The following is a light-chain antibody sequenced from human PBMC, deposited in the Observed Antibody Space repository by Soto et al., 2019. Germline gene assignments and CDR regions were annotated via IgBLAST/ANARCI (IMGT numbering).Light chain of an antibody. J-gene: IGKJ4*01. V-gene: IGKV3-20*01. CDR1: QTVRNNY. CDR3: QQFSSYPLS. CDR2: DAS. Sequence: EFVLTQSPGTLSLSPGERATLSCRASQTVRNNYLAWYQQKPGQAPRLLIYDASSRATGIPDRFSGGGSGKDFTLTISRLEPEDFAVYYCQQFSSYPLSFGGGKKV.